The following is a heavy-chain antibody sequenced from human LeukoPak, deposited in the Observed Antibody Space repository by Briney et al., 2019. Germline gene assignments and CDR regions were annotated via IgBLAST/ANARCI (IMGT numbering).Heavy chain of an antibody. CDR2: IYGGGST. CDR3: ARDRHCSGGSCSGL. Sequence: GGSLRLSCSASGLTVSNNYMKWVRQAPGKGREWVSLIYGGGSTYYADSVKGRFTISRDNPKNTVYLQMNNLRAEDTAVYYCARDRHCSGGSCSGLWGQGTLVTVPS. D-gene: IGHD2-15*01. J-gene: IGHJ4*02. CDR1: GLTVSNNY. V-gene: IGHV3-53*01.